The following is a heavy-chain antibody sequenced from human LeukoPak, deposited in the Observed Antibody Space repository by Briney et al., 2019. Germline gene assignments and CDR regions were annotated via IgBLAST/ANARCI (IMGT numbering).Heavy chain of an antibody. CDR2: AYYSGRT. Sequence: SETLSLTCTVSGGSISSSGYYWGWIRQPPGKGLEWIGSAYYSGRTNYNPSLKSRVTISADTSKNQFSLKLSSVTAADTAVYHCARQQGESTVIAMYYFDYWGQGTLVTVSS. CDR3: ARQQGESTVIAMYYFDY. D-gene: IGHD2-21*01. CDR1: GGSISSSGYY. J-gene: IGHJ4*02. V-gene: IGHV4-39*01.